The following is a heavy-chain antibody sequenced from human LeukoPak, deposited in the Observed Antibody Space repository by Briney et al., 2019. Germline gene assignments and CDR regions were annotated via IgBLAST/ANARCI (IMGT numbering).Heavy chain of an antibody. CDR1: GYTFTGYY. CDR3: ARVRRGWELTNDAFDI. J-gene: IGHJ3*02. V-gene: IGHV1-2*06. CDR2: INPNSCGT. D-gene: IGHD1-26*01. Sequence: AASVKVSYKASGYTFTGYYMHWVGQAPGQGLEWMGRINPNSCGTNYAQKFQGRVTMTRDTSISTAYMELSRLRSDDTAVYYCARVRRGWELTNDAFDIWGQGTMVTVSS.